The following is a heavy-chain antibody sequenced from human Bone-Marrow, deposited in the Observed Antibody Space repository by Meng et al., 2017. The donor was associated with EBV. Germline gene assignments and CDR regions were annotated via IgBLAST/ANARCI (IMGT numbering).Heavy chain of an antibody. CDR1: GFTFSDYY. V-gene: IGHV3-11*01. CDR2: ISSSGSTI. J-gene: IGHJ4*02. D-gene: IGHD5-12*01. Sequence: QVQLVESGGGLVKPGGRXXXXCLASGFTFSDYYMSWMRQAPEKGLEWVSYISSSGSTIYYADSVKGRFTISRDNAKNSLYLQMNSLRAEDTAVYYCARDRYGSGYACCWGQGTRVTVSS. CDR3: ARDRYGSGYACC.